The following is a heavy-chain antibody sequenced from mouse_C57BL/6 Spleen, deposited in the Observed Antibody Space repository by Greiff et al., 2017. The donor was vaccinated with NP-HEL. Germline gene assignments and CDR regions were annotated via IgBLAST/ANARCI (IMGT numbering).Heavy chain of an antibody. CDR2: ISDGGSYT. V-gene: IGHV5-4*01. J-gene: IGHJ1*03. CDR3: ARDHDYGTRYFDV. Sequence: EVQGVESGGGLVKPGGSLKLSCAASGFTFSSYAMSWVRQTPEKRLEWVATISDGGSYTYYPDNVKGRFTISRDNAKNNLYLQMSHLKSEDTAMYYCARDHDYGTRYFDVWGTGTTVTVSS. D-gene: IGHD1-1*01. CDR1: GFTFSSYA.